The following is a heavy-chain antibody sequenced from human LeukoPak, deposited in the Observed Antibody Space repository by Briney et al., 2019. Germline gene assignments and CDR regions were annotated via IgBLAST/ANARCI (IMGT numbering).Heavy chain of an antibody. CDR3: ARSPHSSSWSYLDY. V-gene: IGHV4-31*03. CDR2: IYYSGST. Sequence: SGTLSLTCSVSGGSISGRRYYWGWIRQHPGKGLEWIGYIYYSGSTYYNPSLKSRVTISVDTSKNQFSLKLSSVTAADTAVYYCARSPHSSSWSYLDYWGQGTLVTVSS. D-gene: IGHD6-13*01. CDR1: GGSISGRRYY. J-gene: IGHJ4*02.